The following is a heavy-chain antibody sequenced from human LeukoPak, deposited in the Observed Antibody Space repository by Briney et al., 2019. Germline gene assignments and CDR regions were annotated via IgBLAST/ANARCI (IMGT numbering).Heavy chain of an antibody. CDR1: GSIFTSYW. D-gene: IGHD3-22*01. J-gene: IGHJ3*02. CDR3: ARLGGSGYLGAFDI. V-gene: IGHV5-51*01. CDR2: IYPGESDT. Sequence: GESLQISCQGSGSIFTSYWIGWVRQLPGKGLEWMGIIYPGESDTRYSPSFQGQVTISADKSISTAYLQWSSLKASDTAMYYCARLGGSGYLGAFDIWGQGTMVTVSS.